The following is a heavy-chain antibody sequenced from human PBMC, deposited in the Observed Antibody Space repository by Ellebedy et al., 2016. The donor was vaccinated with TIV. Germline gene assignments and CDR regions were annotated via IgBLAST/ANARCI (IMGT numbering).Heavy chain of an antibody. Sequence: PGGSLRLSCTGSGFTLGDYAMSWFRQAPGKGLEWVGFIRSKAYGGTTEYAASVKGRFTISRDDSKSIADLQINSLKSEDTAVYYCSRDLNWEAWFDPWGQGTLVTVSS. CDR1: GFTLGDYA. CDR2: IRSKAYGGTT. J-gene: IGHJ5*02. V-gene: IGHV3-49*03. CDR3: SRDLNWEAWFDP. D-gene: IGHD3/OR15-3a*01.